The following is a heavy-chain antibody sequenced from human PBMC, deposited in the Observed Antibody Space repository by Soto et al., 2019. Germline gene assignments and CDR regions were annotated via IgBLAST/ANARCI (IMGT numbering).Heavy chain of an antibody. D-gene: IGHD6-13*01. J-gene: IGHJ4*02. CDR2: ISGSGGST. CDR3: AKDRKGSSPNYFDY. CDR1: GFIFSTYA. Sequence: EVQLLESGGGLVQPGGSLRLSCAASGFIFSTYAMTWVRQAPGKGLEWVSAISGSGGSTYYADSVKGRFTISRDNSKNTLYLQMNSLRAEDTAVYYCAKDRKGSSPNYFDYWGQGTLVTVSS. V-gene: IGHV3-23*01.